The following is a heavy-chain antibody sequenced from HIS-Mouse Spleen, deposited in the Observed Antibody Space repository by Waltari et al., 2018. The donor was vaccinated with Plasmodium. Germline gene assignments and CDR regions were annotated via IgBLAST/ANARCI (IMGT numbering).Heavy chain of an antibody. J-gene: IGHJ2*01. CDR1: GRSFSGYY. Sequence: QVQLQQWGAGLLKPSGTLSLTCAVDGRSFSGYYSSWIRQPPGKGLVWIGEIKHRGSTTYNPSLKSRVTISVDTSKNQSSLKLSSVTAADTAVYYCARVTSSGVYWYFDLWGRGTLVTVSS. CDR2: IKHRGST. CDR3: ARVTSSGVYWYFDL. V-gene: IGHV4-34*01. D-gene: IGHD3-3*01.